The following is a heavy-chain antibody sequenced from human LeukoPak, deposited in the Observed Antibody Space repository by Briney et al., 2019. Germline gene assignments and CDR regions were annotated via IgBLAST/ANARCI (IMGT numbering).Heavy chain of an antibody. Sequence: PSEALSLTCTVSGGSISSYYGSWIRQPPGKGLEWIGYIYYSGSTNYNPSLKSRVTIAVDTSKNQFSLKLSSVTAADTAVYYCARGVVGTMVRGGIFDYWGQGTLVTVSS. D-gene: IGHD3-10*01. CDR1: GGSISSYY. CDR3: ARGVVGTMVRGGIFDY. J-gene: IGHJ4*02. V-gene: IGHV4-59*01. CDR2: IYYSGST.